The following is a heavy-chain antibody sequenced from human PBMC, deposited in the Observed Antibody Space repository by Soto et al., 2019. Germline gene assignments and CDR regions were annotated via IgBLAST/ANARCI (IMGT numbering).Heavy chain of an antibody. CDR1: GYTFTSYY. CDR3: ARDLPGTVTDSRDWFDP. V-gene: IGHV1-46*01. D-gene: IGHD4-17*01. Sequence: QVQLVQSGAEVKKPGASVKVSCKASGYTFTSYYMHWVRQAPGQGLEWMGIINPNGGSTSYAQKFQGRVTMTRDTSTSTAYMELSSLRSEATAVYYCARDLPGTVTDSRDWFDPWGQGTLVTVSS. CDR2: INPNGGST. J-gene: IGHJ5*02.